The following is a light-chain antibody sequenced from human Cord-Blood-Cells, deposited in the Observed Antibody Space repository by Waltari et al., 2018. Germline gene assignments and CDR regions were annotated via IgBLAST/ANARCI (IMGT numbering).Light chain of an antibody. CDR2: GKN. V-gene: IGLV3-19*01. J-gene: IGLJ1*01. CDR1: SLRSYY. Sequence: SELTQDPAVSVALGQTVRITCQGDSLRSYYASWYQQKPGQAPVIVIYGKNNRPSGIPDRFSGSSSGNTASLTITGAQEEDEADYYCNSRDSSGNHYVFGTGTKVTVL. CDR3: NSRDSSGNHYV.